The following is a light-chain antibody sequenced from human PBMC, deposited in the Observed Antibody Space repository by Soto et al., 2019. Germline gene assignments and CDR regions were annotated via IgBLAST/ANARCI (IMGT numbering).Light chain of an antibody. V-gene: IGKV4-1*01. CDR3: HQYAVTPWT. CDR1: QSVLYSPNNKNY. CDR2: WAS. J-gene: IGKJ1*01. Sequence: DIVMTQSPDSLAVSLSERATINCKSSQSVLYSPNNKNYLAWYQQKPGQPPKLLIYWASTRESGVPDRFSGSGSGTDFTLSISSLQAEDVAVYYCHQYAVTPWTFGQGTKVEVK.